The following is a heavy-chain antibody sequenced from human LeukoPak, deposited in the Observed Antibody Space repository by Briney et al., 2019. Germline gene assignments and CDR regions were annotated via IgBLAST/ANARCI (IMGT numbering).Heavy chain of an antibody. CDR3: AGSLVATFSVY. J-gene: IGHJ4*02. Sequence: GGSLRLSCAASGFTFSDYYMSWIRQAPGKGLEWVSYISSSGSTIYYADSVKGRFTISRDNAKNSLYLQMNSLGAEDTAVYYCAGSLVATFSVYWGQGTLDTVSS. D-gene: IGHD5-12*01. CDR1: GFTFSDYY. V-gene: IGHV3-11*01. CDR2: ISSSGSTI.